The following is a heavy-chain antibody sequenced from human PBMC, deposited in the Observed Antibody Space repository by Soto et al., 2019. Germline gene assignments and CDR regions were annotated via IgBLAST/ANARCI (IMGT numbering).Heavy chain of an antibody. J-gene: IGHJ4*02. CDR1: GFTFSTSS. CDR2: SSIRGSRI. CDR3: VSARIRAAGGPY. V-gene: IGHV3-48*01. D-gene: IGHD3-3*02. Sequence: EAQLVESGGGLVQPGGSLRLSCAASGFTFSTSSMSSVRQAPGKGLEWVSYSSIRGSRIYYADSVRGRFTISRDNAKNSLFLEMNSLRAEATAVYYCVSARIRAAGGPYWGQGTLVTVSS.